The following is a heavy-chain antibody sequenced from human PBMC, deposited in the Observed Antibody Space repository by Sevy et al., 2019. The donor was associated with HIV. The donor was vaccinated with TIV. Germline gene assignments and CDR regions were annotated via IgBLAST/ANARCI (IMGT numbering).Heavy chain of an antibody. CDR1: GFTFNSYD. J-gene: IGHJ4*02. CDR3: SRDLSLSGIYRSDY. V-gene: IGHV3-48*03. CDR2: ISGSGNTI. D-gene: IGHD1-26*01. Sequence: GESLKISCAASGFTFNSYDMNWVRRAPGKGLEWISYISGSGNTIYYADSVKGRFTISRDNAKKSLSLQMNSLRAEDTAVYYCSRDLSLSGIYRSDYWGQGTLVTVSS.